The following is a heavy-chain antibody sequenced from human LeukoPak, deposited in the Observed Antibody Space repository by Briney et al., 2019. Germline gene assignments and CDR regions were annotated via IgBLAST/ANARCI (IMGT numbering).Heavy chain of an antibody. D-gene: IGHD2-2*01. V-gene: IGHV3-33*01. Sequence: PGGSLRLSCAASGFPFSGSGMHWVRQAPGKGLEWVAVIWYDGSHQYYADSVKGRFTISRDNSKNTLYLQMNSLRAEDTAVYYCATSSNAPGNHWGQGTLVTVSS. J-gene: IGHJ5*02. CDR2: IWYDGSHQ. CDR1: GFPFSGSG. CDR3: ATSSNAPGNH.